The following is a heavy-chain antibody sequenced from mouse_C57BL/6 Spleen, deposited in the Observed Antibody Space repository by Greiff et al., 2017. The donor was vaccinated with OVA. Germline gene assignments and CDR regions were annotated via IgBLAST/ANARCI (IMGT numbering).Heavy chain of an antibody. D-gene: IGHD1-1*01. CDR1: GYAFTNYL. Sequence: QVQLQQSGAELVRPGTSVKVSCKASGYAFTNYLIEWVKQRPGQGLEWIGVINPGSGGTNYNEKFKGKATLTADKSSSTAYMQLSSLTSEDSAVYFCARYTTVVAKGASWFAYWGQGTLVTVSA. J-gene: IGHJ3*01. CDR3: ARYTTVVAKGASWFAY. CDR2: INPGSGGT. V-gene: IGHV1-54*01.